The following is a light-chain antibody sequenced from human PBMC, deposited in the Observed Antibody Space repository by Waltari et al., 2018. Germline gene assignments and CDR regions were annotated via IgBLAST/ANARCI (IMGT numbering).Light chain of an antibody. CDR1: QSVSSN. Sequence: EIVMTQSPATLSVSPGETATLSCRASQSVSSNVAWYQKKPGQAPRLLIYDASTRATSIPVKFRGSGSGTEFTLTISSLQSEDFAVYYCQQYNRWPPITFGHGTRLEIK. V-gene: IGKV3-15*01. CDR3: QQYNRWPPIT. J-gene: IGKJ5*01. CDR2: DAS.